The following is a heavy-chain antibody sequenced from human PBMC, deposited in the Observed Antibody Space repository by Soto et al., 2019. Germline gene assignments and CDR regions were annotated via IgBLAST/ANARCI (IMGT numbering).Heavy chain of an antibody. CDR2: ISSSSSYI. CDR3: ARDQKSALYYDNTDAFDI. D-gene: IGHD3-22*01. Sequence: GGSLRLSCAASGFTFSSYSMNWVRRAPGKGLEWVSSISSSSSYIYYADSVKGRFTISRDNAKNSLYLQMNSLRAEDTAVYYCARDQKSALYYDNTDAFDIWGQGTMVTVSS. J-gene: IGHJ3*02. CDR1: GFTFSSYS. V-gene: IGHV3-21*01.